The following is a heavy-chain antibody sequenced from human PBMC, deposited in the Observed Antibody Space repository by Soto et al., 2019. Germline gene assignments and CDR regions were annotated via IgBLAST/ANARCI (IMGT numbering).Heavy chain of an antibody. V-gene: IGHV4-34*01. J-gene: IGHJ4*02. CDR3: ARAYSYGNRAFDY. CDR2: INHSGST. CDR1: GGSFSGYY. D-gene: IGHD5-18*01. Sequence: SETLSLTCAVYGGSFSGYYWSWIRQPPGKGLEWIGEINHSGSTNYNPSLKSRVTISVDKSKNQFSLKLSSVTAADTAVYYCARAYSYGNRAFDYWGQGTLVTVSS.